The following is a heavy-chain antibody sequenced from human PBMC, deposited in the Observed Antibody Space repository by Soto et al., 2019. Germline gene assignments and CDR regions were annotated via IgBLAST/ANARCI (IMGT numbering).Heavy chain of an antibody. CDR2: ISSSSSYI. CDR3: ARAPIVNDQYYFDY. CDR1: GFTFSSYS. V-gene: IGHV3-21*01. Sequence: GGSLRVSCAASGFTFSSYSMNWVRQAPGKGLEWVSSISSSSSYIYYADSVKGRFTISRDNAKNSLSLQMNSLRAEDTAVYYCARAPIVNDQYYFDYWGQGTLVTVSS. J-gene: IGHJ4*02. D-gene: IGHD3-22*01.